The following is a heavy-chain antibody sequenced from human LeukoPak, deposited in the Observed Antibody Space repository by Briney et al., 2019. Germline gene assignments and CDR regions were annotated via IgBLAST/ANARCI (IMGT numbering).Heavy chain of an antibody. V-gene: IGHV3-53*01. CDR1: GFTVSSNY. CDR3: ARDLTSGSYYDY. CDR2: IYSGGST. D-gene: IGHD1-26*01. Sequence: GGSLRLSCAASGFTVSSNYMSWVRQAPGKGLEWVSVIYSGGSTYYADSVKGRFTISRDNSKNTLYLQMNSLRAEDTAVYYCARDLTSGSYYDYWGQGTLVTLCS. J-gene: IGHJ4*02.